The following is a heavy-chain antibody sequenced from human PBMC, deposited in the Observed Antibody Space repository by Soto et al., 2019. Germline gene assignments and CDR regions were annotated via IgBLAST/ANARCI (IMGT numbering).Heavy chain of an antibody. CDR1: GYTFTDYG. Sequence: ASVKVSCKASGYTFTDYGISLVRQAPGQGLEWMGWISGYNGNTKYAQKFQGRVTMTTDTPTNTAYMELRSLRSDDTAVYYCARDREYYYDSSGNYYYHYGLDVWGQGTTVTVSS. CDR2: ISGYNGNT. D-gene: IGHD3-22*01. V-gene: IGHV1-18*04. CDR3: ARDREYYYDSSGNYYYHYGLDV. J-gene: IGHJ6*02.